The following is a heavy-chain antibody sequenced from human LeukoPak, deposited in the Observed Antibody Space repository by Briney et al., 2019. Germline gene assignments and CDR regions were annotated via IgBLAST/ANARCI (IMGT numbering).Heavy chain of an antibody. J-gene: IGHJ3*02. CDR1: GYTFTSYD. D-gene: IGHD3-3*01. CDR2: MNPNSGNT. V-gene: IGHV1-8*01. Sequence: VASVTVSCKSSGYTFTSYDIDWVRQATGQGLEWMGWMNPNSGNTGYSQKFQGRGTMTRNTSISTAYMELSSLRSEDTAVYYCARGEWPDDAFDIWGQGTMVTVSS. CDR3: ARGEWPDDAFDI.